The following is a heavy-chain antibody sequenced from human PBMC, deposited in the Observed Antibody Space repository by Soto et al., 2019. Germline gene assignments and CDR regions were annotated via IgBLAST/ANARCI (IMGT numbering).Heavy chain of an antibody. CDR1: GGSMRGQH. D-gene: IGHD3-16*01. Sequence: QVQLQESGPGLVKPSETLSLTCTVSGGSMRGQHWSWIRQPPGKGLEWIGHHSDSTNYNPSLKSRITIATDPSKHQFSLKLSSVTAADPAVYYCATYSVGEGGRGYWGQGTLVTVSS. CDR2: HHSDST. V-gene: IGHV4-4*08. CDR3: ATYSVGEGGRGY. J-gene: IGHJ4*02.